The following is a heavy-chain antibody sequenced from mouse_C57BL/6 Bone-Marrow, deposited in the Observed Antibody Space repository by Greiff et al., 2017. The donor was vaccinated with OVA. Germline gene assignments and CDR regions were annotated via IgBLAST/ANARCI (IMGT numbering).Heavy chain of an antibody. Sequence: QVQLKESGAELVKPGASVKLSCKASGYTFTSYWMHWVKQRPGQGLEWIGMIHPNSGSTNYNEKFKSKATLTVDKSSSTAYMQLSSLTSEDSAVYYCARPDYYGSRDFDYWGQGTTLTVSS. CDR3: ARPDYYGSRDFDY. CDR1: GYTFTSYW. V-gene: IGHV1-64*01. J-gene: IGHJ2*01. CDR2: IHPNSGST. D-gene: IGHD1-1*01.